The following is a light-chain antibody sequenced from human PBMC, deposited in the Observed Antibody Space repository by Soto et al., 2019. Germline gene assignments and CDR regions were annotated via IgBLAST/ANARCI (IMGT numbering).Light chain of an antibody. Sequence: EIVLTQSPATLSVSPGERATLSCRASQSVSSNLAWYQQKPGQAPSLLKYGASNRATGIPARFSGSGSGTDFTLTISSLEPEDFAVYYCQQRSNWPPITFGQGTRLEIK. CDR1: QSVSSN. V-gene: IGKV3-11*01. J-gene: IGKJ5*01. CDR3: QQRSNWPPIT. CDR2: GAS.